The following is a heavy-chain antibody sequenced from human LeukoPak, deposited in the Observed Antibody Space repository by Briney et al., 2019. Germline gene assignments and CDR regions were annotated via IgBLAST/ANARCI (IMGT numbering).Heavy chain of an antibody. CDR3: ARYRNEALFAFDI. CDR2: IYYSGST. D-gene: IGHD1-14*01. CDR1: GGSISSYY. J-gene: IGHJ3*02. Sequence: SETLSLTCTVSGGSISSYYWSWIRQPPGKGLEWIGYIYYSGSTNYNPSLKSRVTISVDTSKNQFSLKLSSVTAADTAVYYCARYRNEALFAFDIWGQGTMVTVSS. V-gene: IGHV4-59*01.